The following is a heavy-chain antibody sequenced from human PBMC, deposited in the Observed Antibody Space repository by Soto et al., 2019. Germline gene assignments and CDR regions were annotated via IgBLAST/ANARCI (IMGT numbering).Heavy chain of an antibody. Sequence: WGSLRLSCAAPGFTFYSYGMHWVRQAPGKGLEWVAVISYDGSNKYYADSVKGRFTISRDNSKNTLYLQMNSLRAEDTAVYYCAKILQLGDYAYYYYGMDVWGQGTTVTVSS. J-gene: IGHJ6*02. CDR1: GFTFYSYG. CDR2: ISYDGSNK. D-gene: IGHD4-17*01. V-gene: IGHV3-30*18. CDR3: AKILQLGDYAYYYYGMDV.